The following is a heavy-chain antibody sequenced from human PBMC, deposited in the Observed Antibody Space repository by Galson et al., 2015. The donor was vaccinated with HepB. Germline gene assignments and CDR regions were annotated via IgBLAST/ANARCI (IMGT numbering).Heavy chain of an antibody. CDR1: GYSFTSYW. D-gene: IGHD3-22*01. Sequence: SGAEVKKPGESLKISCKGSGYSFTSYWIGWVRQMPGKGLEWMGIIYPGDSDTRYSPSFQGQVTISADKSISTAYLQWSSLKASDTAMYYCARSAKDYYDSSGYSRQQYYFDYWGQGTLVTVSS. J-gene: IGHJ4*02. CDR3: ARSAKDYYDSSGYSRQQYYFDY. CDR2: IYPGDSDT. V-gene: IGHV5-51*01.